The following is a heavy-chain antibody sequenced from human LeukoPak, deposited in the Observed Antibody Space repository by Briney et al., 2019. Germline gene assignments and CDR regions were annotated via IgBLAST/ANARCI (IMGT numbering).Heavy chain of an antibody. CDR3: ASTRFGEGFGY. CDR1: GFTFSSYW. CDR2: INSDGSST. D-gene: IGHD3-10*01. J-gene: IGHJ4*02. Sequence: GGSLRLSCAASGFTFSSYWMHWVRQAPGKGLVWVSRINSDGSSTSYADSVKGRFTISRDNAKNTLYLQMNSLRAEDTAVYYCASTRFGEGFGYWGQGTPVTVSS. V-gene: IGHV3-74*01.